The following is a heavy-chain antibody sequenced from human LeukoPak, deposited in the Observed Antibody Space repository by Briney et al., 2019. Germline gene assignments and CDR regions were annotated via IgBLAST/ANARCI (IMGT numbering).Heavy chain of an antibody. D-gene: IGHD6-19*01. V-gene: IGHV1-46*01. CDR1: GYRLTNYF. CDR2: ITPSGDGT. Sequence: GASVKVSCKSSGYRLTNYFMHWVRQAPGQGLEWMGVITPSGDGTSYTQKFQGRVTMTRDMSTATDFMELARLRSDDTAVYYCARDQTCTSAWYDEGGYYFDYWGQGTLVTVSS. CDR3: ARDQTCTSAWYDEGGYYFDY. J-gene: IGHJ4*02.